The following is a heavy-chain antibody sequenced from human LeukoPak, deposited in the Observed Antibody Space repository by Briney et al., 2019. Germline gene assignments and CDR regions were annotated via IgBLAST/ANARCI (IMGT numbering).Heavy chain of an antibody. Sequence: SETLSLTCTVSGGSISSGGFYWSWIRQYPGKGLEWIGYIYYSGSTYYNPSLKSRFTISLDTSQNQFSLKVSSVTAADTAVYYCARGATRAGGYFDNWGQGILVTVSS. CDR1: GGSISSGGFY. CDR2: IYYSGST. J-gene: IGHJ4*02. V-gene: IGHV4-31*03. CDR3: ARGATRAGGYFDN. D-gene: IGHD6-13*01.